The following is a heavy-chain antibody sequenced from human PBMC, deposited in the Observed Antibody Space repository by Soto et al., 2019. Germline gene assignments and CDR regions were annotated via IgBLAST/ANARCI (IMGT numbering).Heavy chain of an antibody. V-gene: IGHV1-3*01. CDR1: GYTFTSYA. J-gene: IGHJ5*02. CDR2: INAGNGNT. CDR3: ARDKLTIFGVVTNWFDP. Sequence: ASVKVSCKASGYTFTSYAMHWVRQAPGQRLEWMGWINAGNGNTKYSQKLQGRVTITRDTSASTAYMELSSLRSEDTAVYYCARDKLTIFGVVTNWFDPWGQGTLVTVSS. D-gene: IGHD3-3*01.